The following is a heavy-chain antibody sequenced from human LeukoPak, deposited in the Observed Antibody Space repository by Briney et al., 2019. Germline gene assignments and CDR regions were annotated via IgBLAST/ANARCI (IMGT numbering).Heavy chain of an antibody. V-gene: IGHV3-21*01. CDR2: ISSSSSYI. CDR3: ERESQPLYYDFWSGYLNYFDY. Sequence: PGGSLRLSCAASGFTFSSYSMNWVRQAPGKGLEWVSSISSSSSYIYYADSVKGRFTISRDNAKNSLYLKMNSLRAEDTAVYYCERESQPLYYDFWSGYLNYFDYWGQGTLVTVSS. D-gene: IGHD3-3*01. CDR1: GFTFSSYS. J-gene: IGHJ4*02.